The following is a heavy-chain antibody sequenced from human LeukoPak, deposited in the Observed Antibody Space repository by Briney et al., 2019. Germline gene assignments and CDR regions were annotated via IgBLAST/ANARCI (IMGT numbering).Heavy chain of an antibody. CDR3: ARAHNYDSRGYIRYGDAFDL. Sequence: PGGSLRLSCAASGFTFSSFWMNWVRQAPGRGLEWVSVIFGDTNTYYADSVKGRFTVSRDNSKNTVHLQMNSLRAEDTAVYYCARAHNYDSRGYIRYGDAFDLWGRGTMVTVSS. D-gene: IGHD3-22*01. V-gene: IGHV3-66*01. J-gene: IGHJ3*01. CDR1: GFTFSSFW. CDR2: IFGDTNT.